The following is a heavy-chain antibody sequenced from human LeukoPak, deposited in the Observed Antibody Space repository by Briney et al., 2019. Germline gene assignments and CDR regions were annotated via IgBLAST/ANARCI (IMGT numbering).Heavy chain of an antibody. D-gene: IGHD1-26*01. Sequence: GGSLRLSCAASGFTFSSYEMNWVRQAPGKGLEWVSYISSSGSTIYYADSVKGRFTISRDNAKNSLYLQMNSLRAEDTAVYYCARSYSGSYHLDAFDIWGQGTMVTVSS. CDR1: GFTFSSYE. J-gene: IGHJ3*02. CDR3: ARSYSGSYHLDAFDI. V-gene: IGHV3-48*03. CDR2: ISSSGSTI.